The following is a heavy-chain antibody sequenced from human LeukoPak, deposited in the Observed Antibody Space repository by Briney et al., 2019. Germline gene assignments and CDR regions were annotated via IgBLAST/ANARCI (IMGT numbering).Heavy chain of an antibody. D-gene: IGHD3-10*01. CDR3: AKETTMVRGVIPVVFFDY. J-gene: IGHJ4*02. CDR1: GFTFSSYG. CDR2: ISGSGGST. Sequence: GGSLRLSCAASGFTFSSYGMSWVRQAPGKGLEWVSAISGSGGSTYYADSVKGRFTISRDNSKNTLYLQMNSLRAEDTAVYYCAKETTMVRGVIPVVFFDYWGQGTLVTVSS. V-gene: IGHV3-23*01.